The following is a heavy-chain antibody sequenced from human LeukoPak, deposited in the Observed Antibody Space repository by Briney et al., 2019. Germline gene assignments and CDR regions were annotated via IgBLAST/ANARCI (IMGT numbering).Heavy chain of an antibody. CDR1: GDSLSSNSAA. Sequence: PSQTLSLTCALSGDSLSSNSAAWNWIRQSPSRGLEWLGRTYYRSKWYNDYAVSVKSRITINPDTSKNQFSLHLNSVTPEDTAVYYCTRYDSSGYYFDYWGQGTLVTVSS. V-gene: IGHV6-1*01. D-gene: IGHD3-22*01. CDR2: TYYRSKWYN. J-gene: IGHJ4*02. CDR3: TRYDSSGYYFDY.